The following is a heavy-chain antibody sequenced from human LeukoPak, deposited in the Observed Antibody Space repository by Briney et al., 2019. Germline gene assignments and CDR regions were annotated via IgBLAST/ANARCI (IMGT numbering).Heavy chain of an antibody. CDR3: ARTTAAAHAFDI. Sequence: GGPLRLSCAASGFTFSSYGMHWVRQAPGKGLEWVAFIRYDGSNKYYADSVKGRFTISRDNAKNSLYLQMNSLRAEDTAVYYCARTTAAAHAFDIWGQGTMVTVSS. V-gene: IGHV3-30*02. CDR2: IRYDGSNK. D-gene: IGHD6-13*01. J-gene: IGHJ3*02. CDR1: GFTFSSYG.